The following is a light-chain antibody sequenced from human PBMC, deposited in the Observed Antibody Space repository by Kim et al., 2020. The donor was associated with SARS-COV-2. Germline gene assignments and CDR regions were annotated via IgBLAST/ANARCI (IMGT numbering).Light chain of an antibody. CDR3: QAWDDTSAV. J-gene: IGLJ3*02. V-gene: IGLV3-1*01. Sequence: SYELTQPPSVSLSPGQTASIACSGDKLGTKFVHWYQQKSGQSPALVIYQTARRPSGTPERFSGSLSGNTATLTIRGTQAMDKADYFCQAWDDTSAVFGGGTQLTVL. CDR2: QTA. CDR1: KLGTKF.